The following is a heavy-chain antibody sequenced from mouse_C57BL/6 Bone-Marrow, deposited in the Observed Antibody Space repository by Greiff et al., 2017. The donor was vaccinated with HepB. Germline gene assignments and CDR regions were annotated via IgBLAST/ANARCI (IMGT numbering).Heavy chain of an antibody. V-gene: IGHV1-26*01. Sequence: EVQLQQSGPELVKPGASVKISCKASGYTFTDYYMNWVKQSHGKSLEWIGDINPNNGGTSYNQKFKGKATLTVDKSSSTAYMELRSLASEDSAVYYCARSGPDYWGQGTTLTVSS. D-gene: IGHD4-1*01. CDR2: INPNNGGT. J-gene: IGHJ2*01. CDR1: GYTFTDYY. CDR3: ARSGPDY.